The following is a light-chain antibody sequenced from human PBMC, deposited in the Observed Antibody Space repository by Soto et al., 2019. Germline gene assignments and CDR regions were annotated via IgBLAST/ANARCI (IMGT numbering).Light chain of an antibody. Sequence: QSVLTQSSSASASLGSSVKLTCTLSSGHSSYIIAWHQQQPGKAPRYLMKLEGSGSYNKGSGVPDRFSGSSSGADRYLTISNLQFEDEADYYCETWESNSQVFCTGTKLTVL. CDR2: LEGSGSY. CDR1: SGHSSYI. CDR3: ETWESNSQV. J-gene: IGLJ1*01. V-gene: IGLV4-60*02.